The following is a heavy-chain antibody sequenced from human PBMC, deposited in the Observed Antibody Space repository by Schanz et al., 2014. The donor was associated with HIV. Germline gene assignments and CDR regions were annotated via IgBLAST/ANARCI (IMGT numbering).Heavy chain of an antibody. CDR3: ARESGSGSYSFPDY. CDR2: MYHSGST. D-gene: IGHD3-10*01. J-gene: IGHJ4*02. V-gene: IGHV4-31*03. Sequence: QLLLQESGPGLVKPSETLSLTCNVSGGSISSGGYFWSWIRQHPGKGLEWIGYMYHSGSTFYNPALKGRVAISVDTSKTQFSLTLTSVTPADTAVYYCARESGSGSYSFPDYWGQGILVTVSS. CDR1: GGSISSGGYF.